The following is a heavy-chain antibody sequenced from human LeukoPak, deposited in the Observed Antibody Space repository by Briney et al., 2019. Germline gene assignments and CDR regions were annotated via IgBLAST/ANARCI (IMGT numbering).Heavy chain of an antibody. CDR1: GGSINSGGYY. D-gene: IGHD4-11*01. CDR2: IHYSGNT. V-gene: IGHV4-30-4*08. J-gene: IGHJ4*02. CDR3: ARADDYSDSATL. Sequence: SQTLSLTCTVSGGSINSGGYYWNWIRQPPGKGLEWTGYIHYSGNTFYSPSLESRISMSVDTSKSQFSLKLTSVTAADTAVYYCARADDYSDSATLWGQGTLVTVSS.